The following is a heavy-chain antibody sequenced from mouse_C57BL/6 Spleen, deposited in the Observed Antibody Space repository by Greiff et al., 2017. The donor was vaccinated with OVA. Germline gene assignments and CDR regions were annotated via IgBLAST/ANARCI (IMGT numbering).Heavy chain of an antibody. J-gene: IGHJ4*01. CDR1: GYTFTSYW. CDR2: IHPNSGST. V-gene: IGHV1-64*01. CDR3: ARGLYYDYDGYAMDY. D-gene: IGHD2-4*01. Sequence: QVQLKQPGAELVKPGASVKLSCKASGYTFTSYWMHWVKQRPGQGLEWIGMIHPNSGSTNYNEKFKSKATLTVDKSSSTAYMQLSSLTSEDSAVYYCARGLYYDYDGYAMDYWGQGTSVTVSS.